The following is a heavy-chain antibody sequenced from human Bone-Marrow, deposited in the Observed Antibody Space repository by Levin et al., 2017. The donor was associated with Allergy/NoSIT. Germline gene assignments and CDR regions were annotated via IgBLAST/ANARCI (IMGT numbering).Heavy chain of an antibody. CDR3: AREPPRQGLTTPYYYYYGMDV. J-gene: IGHJ6*02. V-gene: IGHV3-30-3*01. D-gene: IGHD4-11*01. CDR1: GFTFSSYA. Sequence: GESLKISCAASGFTFSSYAMHWVRQAPGKGLEWVAVISYDGSNKYYADSVKGRFTISRDNSKNTLYLQMNSLRAEDTAVYYCAREPPRQGLTTPYYYYYGMDVWGQGTTVTVSS. CDR2: ISYDGSNK.